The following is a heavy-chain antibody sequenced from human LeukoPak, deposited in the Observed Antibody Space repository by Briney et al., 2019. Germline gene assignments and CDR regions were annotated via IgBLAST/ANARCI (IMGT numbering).Heavy chain of an antibody. CDR1: GYTFTSYG. J-gene: IGHJ4*02. D-gene: IGHD2-15*01. CDR3: ARSGGYCSGGSCYSEYYFDY. CDR2: ISAYNGNT. Sequence: ASVKVSCKASGYTFTSYGISWVRQAPGQGLEWMGWISAYNGNTNCAQKLQGRVTMTTDTPTSTAYMELRSLRSDDTAVYYCARSGGYCSGGSCYSEYYFDYWGQGTLVTVSS. V-gene: IGHV1-18*01.